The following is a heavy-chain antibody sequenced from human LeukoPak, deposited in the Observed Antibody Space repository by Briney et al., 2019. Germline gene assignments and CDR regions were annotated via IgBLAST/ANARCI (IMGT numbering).Heavy chain of an antibody. CDR3: ARGGQGYYYYYYTDV. CDR1: GGSFSGYY. J-gene: IGHJ6*03. Sequence: SETLSLTCAVYGGSFSGYYWSWIRQPPGKGLEWIGEINHSGSTNYNPSLKSRVTISVDTSKNQFSLKLSSVTAADTAVYYCARGGQGYYYYYYTDVWGKGTTVTVSS. V-gene: IGHV4-34*01. CDR2: INHSGST.